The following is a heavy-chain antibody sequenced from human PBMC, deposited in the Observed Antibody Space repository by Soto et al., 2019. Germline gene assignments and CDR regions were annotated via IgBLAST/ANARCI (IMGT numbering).Heavy chain of an antibody. Sequence: GGSLRLSCAASGFTFSNYWMSWVRQAPGKGLEWVANINENGSEKKYVDSVKGRFVISRDNAKNSLYLQINSLRAEDTAVYYCARDNGWNYLVYWGHGTLVTVSS. V-gene: IGHV3-7*01. CDR2: INENGSEK. J-gene: IGHJ4*01. D-gene: IGHD6-19*01. CDR1: GFTFSNYW. CDR3: ARDNGWNYLVY.